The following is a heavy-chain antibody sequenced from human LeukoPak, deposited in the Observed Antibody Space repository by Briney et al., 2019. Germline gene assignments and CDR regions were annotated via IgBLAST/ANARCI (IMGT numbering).Heavy chain of an antibody. Sequence: SVKVSCKASGGTFSSYAISWVRQAPGQGLEWMGGIIPIFGTANYAQKFQGRVTITADESTSTAYMELSSLRSEDTAVYYCGGGGGDIVVVAFAFDIWGQGTMVTVSS. J-gene: IGHJ3*02. CDR2: IIPIFGTA. V-gene: IGHV1-69*13. D-gene: IGHD2-15*01. CDR1: GGTFSSYA. CDR3: GGGGGDIVVVAFAFDI.